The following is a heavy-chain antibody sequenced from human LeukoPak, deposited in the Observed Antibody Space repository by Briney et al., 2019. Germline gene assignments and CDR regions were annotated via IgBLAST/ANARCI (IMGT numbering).Heavy chain of an antibody. J-gene: IGHJ3*02. V-gene: IGHV4-38-2*02. D-gene: IGHD3-16*01. CDR3: ARTHPGDDTEDAFDI. CDR1: GYCLSSGYY. Sequence: SETLSLTCTVSGYCLSSGYYWGWIRQPPGKGLEWIGSIYHSGSTYYNPSLKSRVTISVDTSKNQFSLKLSSVTAADTAVYCCARTHPGDDTEDAFDIWGQGTMVTVSS. CDR2: IYHSGST.